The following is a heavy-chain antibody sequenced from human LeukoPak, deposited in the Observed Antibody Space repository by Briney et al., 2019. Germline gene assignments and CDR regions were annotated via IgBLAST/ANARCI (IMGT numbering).Heavy chain of an antibody. Sequence: VASVKVSCKASGGTFSSYAISWVRQAPGQGLEWMGWINTNTGNPTYAQGFKGRFVFSLDTSVSTAYLQISSLKAEDTAVYYCARDDGWDWNYYYQYYMDVWGKGTTVTVSS. J-gene: IGHJ6*03. CDR2: INTNTGNP. D-gene: IGHD3/OR15-3a*01. V-gene: IGHV7-4-1*02. CDR1: GGTFSSYA. CDR3: ARDDGWDWNYYYQYYMDV.